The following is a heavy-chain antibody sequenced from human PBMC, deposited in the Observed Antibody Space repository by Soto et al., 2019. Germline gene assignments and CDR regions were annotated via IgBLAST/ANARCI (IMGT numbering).Heavy chain of an antibody. J-gene: IGHJ2*01. Sequence: QVQLVESGGGVVQPGRSLRLSCAASGFTFSSYGMHWVRQAPGKGLEWVAVISYDGSNKYYADSVKGRFTISRDNSKNTLYLQMNSLRAEDTAVYYCAGGAHAGLWGRGTLVTVSS. V-gene: IGHV3-30*03. CDR2: ISYDGSNK. D-gene: IGHD1-26*01. CDR1: GFTFSSYG. CDR3: AGGAHAGL.